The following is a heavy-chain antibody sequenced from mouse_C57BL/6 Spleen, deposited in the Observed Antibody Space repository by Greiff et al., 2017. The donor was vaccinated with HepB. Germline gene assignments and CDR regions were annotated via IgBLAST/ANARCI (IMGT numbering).Heavy chain of an antibody. CDR1: GYSITSGYY. V-gene: IGHV3-6*01. CDR2: ISYDGSN. J-gene: IGHJ2*01. CDR3: ARPGTGTDY. Sequence: ESGPGLVKPSQSLSLTCSVPGYSITSGYYWNWIRQFPGNKLEWMGYISYDGSNNYNPSLKNRISITRDTSKNQFFLKLNSVTTEDTATYYCARPGTGTDYWGQGTTLTVSS. D-gene: IGHD4-1*01.